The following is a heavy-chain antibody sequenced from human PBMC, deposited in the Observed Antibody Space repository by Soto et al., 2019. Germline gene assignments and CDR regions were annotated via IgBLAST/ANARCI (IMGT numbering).Heavy chain of an antibody. V-gene: IGHV1-18*01. CDR2: ISTYNGNT. CDR1: GYDFTSFG. CDR3: ARDPGYIYAYDGMDV. J-gene: IGHJ6*02. D-gene: IGHD5-18*01. Sequence: QVHLVQSGAEVKKPGASVRVSCNTSGYDFTSFGISWVRQAPGQGLEWMGWISTYNGNTIYAQTFQGRVTMTTETSTSTAIMELRSLRSDDTTVYYCARDPGYIYAYDGMDVWGQGTTVTVSS.